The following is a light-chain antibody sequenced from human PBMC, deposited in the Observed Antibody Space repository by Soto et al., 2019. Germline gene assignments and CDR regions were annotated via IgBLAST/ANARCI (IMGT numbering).Light chain of an antibody. J-gene: IGKJ2*01. V-gene: IGKV3-20*01. CDR2: GAS. CDR1: QSVSSTY. CDR3: RREDISPCP. Sequence: EIVLTQSPGTLSLSPGERATLSCRASQSVSSTYLAWYQQKPGQAPRLLIYGASSRATGIPDRFSGSGSGTDFTLTISRLEPEALAVDYCRREDISPCPFRQGTKLESK.